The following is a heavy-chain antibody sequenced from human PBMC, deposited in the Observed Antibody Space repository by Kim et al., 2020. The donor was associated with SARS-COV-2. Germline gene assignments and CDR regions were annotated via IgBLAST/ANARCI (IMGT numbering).Heavy chain of an antibody. Sequence: GGSLRLSCAASGFTFSSYAMSWVRQAPGKGLEWVSAISGSGGSTYYADSVKGRFTISRDNSKNTLYLQMNSLRAEDTAVYYCAKDHGLRYFDWLVSDFDYWGQGTLVTVSS. CDR1: GFTFSSYA. D-gene: IGHD3-9*01. J-gene: IGHJ4*02. V-gene: IGHV3-23*01. CDR2: ISGSGGST. CDR3: AKDHGLRYFDWLVSDFDY.